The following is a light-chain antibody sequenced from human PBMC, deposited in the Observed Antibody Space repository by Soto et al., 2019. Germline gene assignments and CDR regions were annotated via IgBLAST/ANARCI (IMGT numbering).Light chain of an antibody. Sequence: QAVVTQPASVSGSPGQSITISCTGTSSDVGGYNYVSWYQQHPGKAPKIMIYDVSNRPSGVSNRFSGSKSGNTASLTISGLQAEDEADYYCSSYTSSSSRVFGGGTKLTVL. V-gene: IGLV2-14*01. CDR3: SSYTSSSSRV. CDR2: DVS. CDR1: SSDVGGYNY. J-gene: IGLJ2*01.